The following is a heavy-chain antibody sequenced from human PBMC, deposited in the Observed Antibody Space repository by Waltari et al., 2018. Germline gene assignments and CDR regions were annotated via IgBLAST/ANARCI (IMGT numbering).Heavy chain of an antibody. D-gene: IGHD6-13*01. CDR1: GYTFTSYA. CDR3: ARDRTYSSSWYNHYGMDV. Sequence: QVQLVQSGAEVKKPGASVKVSCKASGYTFTSYAMHWVRQAPGQRLEWMGWINAGNGNTKYSQKFQGRVTITRDTSASTAYMELSSLRSEDTAVYYCARDRTYSSSWYNHYGMDVWGQGTTVTVSS. J-gene: IGHJ6*02. CDR2: INAGNGNT. V-gene: IGHV1-3*01.